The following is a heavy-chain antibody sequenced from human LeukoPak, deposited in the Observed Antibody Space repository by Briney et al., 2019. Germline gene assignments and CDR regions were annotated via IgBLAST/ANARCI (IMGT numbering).Heavy chain of an antibody. Sequence: GESLQISGQGSGSHFTTYWIGWVRPLPGKGLEWMGIIFPADSDTRYSPSFQGQVTISADKSISTAYLQWSSLKASDTAMYYCARGVPTDYWGQGTLVTVSS. CDR2: IFPADSDT. CDR1: GSHFTTYW. CDR3: ARGVPTDY. D-gene: IGHD3-10*01. J-gene: IGHJ4*02. V-gene: IGHV5-51*01.